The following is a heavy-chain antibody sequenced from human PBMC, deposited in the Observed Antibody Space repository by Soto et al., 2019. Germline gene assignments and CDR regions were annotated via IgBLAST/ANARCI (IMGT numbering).Heavy chain of an antibody. CDR1: GGSFSGYY. CDR3: ARVRYYGSGSPRYYYGMDV. CDR2: INHSGST. D-gene: IGHD3-10*01. V-gene: IGHV4-34*01. J-gene: IGHJ6*02. Sequence: PSETQSLTCAVYGGSFSGYYLSWIRQNTGKGLEWIGEINHSGSTNYNPSLKSRVTISVDTSKNQFSLKLSSVTAADTAVYYCARVRYYGSGSPRYYYGMDVWGQGTTVTVSS.